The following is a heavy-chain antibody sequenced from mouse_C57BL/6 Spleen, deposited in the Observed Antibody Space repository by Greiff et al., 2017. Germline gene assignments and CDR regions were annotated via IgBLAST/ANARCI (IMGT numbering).Heavy chain of an antibody. Sequence: QVQLQQPGAELVQPGASVKMSCKASGYTFTSYWITWVKQRPGQGLEWIGDIYPGSGSTNYNEKFKSKATLTVDTSSSTAYMQLSSLTSEYSAVYYCAREGRWLWYFCVWGTGATDPAST. CDR1: GYTFTSYW. D-gene: IGHD1-1*02. CDR2: IYPGSGST. V-gene: IGHV1-55*01. J-gene: IGHJ1*03. CDR3: AREGRWLWYFCV.